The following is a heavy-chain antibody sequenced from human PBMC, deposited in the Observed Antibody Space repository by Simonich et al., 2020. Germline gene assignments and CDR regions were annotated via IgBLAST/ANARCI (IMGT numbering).Heavy chain of an antibody. CDR3: AREYSSSSDPYWYFDL. D-gene: IGHD6-6*01. J-gene: IGHJ2*01. V-gene: IGHV3-21*01. CDR1: GFTFSSYS. CDR2: ISSSSSYI. Sequence: GGGLVKPGGSLRLSCAASGFTFSSYSMNWVRQAPGKGLEWVSSISSSSSYIYYADSVKGRFTISRDNAKNSLYLQMNSRRAEDTAVYYCAREYSSSSDPYWYFDLWGRGTLVTVSS.